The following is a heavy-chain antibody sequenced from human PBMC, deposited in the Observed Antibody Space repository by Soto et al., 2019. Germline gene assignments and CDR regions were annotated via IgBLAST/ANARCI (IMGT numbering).Heavy chain of an antibody. V-gene: IGHV3-11*06. D-gene: IGHD5-18*01. CDR3: TRGHHSMDG. CDR2: INPSGTYT. Sequence: GGSLILSCGSSGLPISDHYMSLIRQAPGKGLEWISYINPSGTYTQHADSVKGRFTISRDNAENSLYLQMSSLRAEDTALYYCTRGHHSMDGWVQGATVTVSS. J-gene: IGHJ6*02. CDR1: GLPISDHY.